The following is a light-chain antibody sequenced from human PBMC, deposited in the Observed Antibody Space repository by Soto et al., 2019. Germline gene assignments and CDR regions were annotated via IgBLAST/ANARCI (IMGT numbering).Light chain of an antibody. CDR1: SSDVGGYNY. Sequence: QYALTQPASVSGSPGQSITISCTGTSSDVGGYNYVSWYQQHPGKAPKLMIYDVSNRPSGVSNRFSGSKSGNTASLTISGLQAEDEADYYCSSYISSSTLPYVFGTGTKLTVL. CDR2: DVS. CDR3: SSYISSSTLPYV. V-gene: IGLV2-14*01. J-gene: IGLJ1*01.